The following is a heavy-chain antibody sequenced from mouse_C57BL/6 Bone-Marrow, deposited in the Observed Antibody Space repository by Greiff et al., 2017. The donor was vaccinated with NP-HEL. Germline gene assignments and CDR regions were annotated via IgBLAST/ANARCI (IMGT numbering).Heavy chain of an antibody. D-gene: IGHD1-1*01. V-gene: IGHV14-4*01. CDR1: GFNIKDDY. Sequence: EVQLQQSGAELVRPGASVKLSCTASGFNIKDDYMHWVKQRPEQGLEWIGWIDPENGDTEYASKFQGKATITADTSSNTAYLQLSSLTSEDTAVYYCTPTVVAPYAMGYGGQGPSVTVSA. J-gene: IGHJ4*01. CDR3: TPTVVAPYAMGY. CDR2: IDPENGDT.